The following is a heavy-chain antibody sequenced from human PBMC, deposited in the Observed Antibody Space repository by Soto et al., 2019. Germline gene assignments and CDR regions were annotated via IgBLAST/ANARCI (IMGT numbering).Heavy chain of an antibody. V-gene: IGHV3-23*01. J-gene: IGHJ4*02. Sequence: PGGSLRLSCAASGFTFSSYAMSWVRQAPGKGLERVSAISGSGGSTYYADSVKGRFTISRDNSKNTLYLQMNSLRAEDTAVYYCAKVDTAMVTLYYFDYWGQGTLVTVSS. D-gene: IGHD5-18*01. CDR3: AKVDTAMVTLYYFDY. CDR1: GFTFSSYA. CDR2: ISGSGGST.